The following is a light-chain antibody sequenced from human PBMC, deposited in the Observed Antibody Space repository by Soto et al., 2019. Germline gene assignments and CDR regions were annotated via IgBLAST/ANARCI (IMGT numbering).Light chain of an antibody. CDR3: QQYNGYSRT. Sequence: DIQMTQSPSTLSASVGDRVTITCRASQSIGDSLSLYQHKPGKAPYLLISDVSSLERGVPSRFSGSGSGTEFTLTISSMQPDDFATFYCQQYNGYSRTFGQGTKVDI. CDR1: QSIGDS. J-gene: IGKJ1*01. CDR2: DVS. V-gene: IGKV1-5*01.